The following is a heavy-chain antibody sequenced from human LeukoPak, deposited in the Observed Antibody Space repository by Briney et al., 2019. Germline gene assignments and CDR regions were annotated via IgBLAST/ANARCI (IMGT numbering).Heavy chain of an antibody. V-gene: IGHV1-2*02. CDR3: ASDRWELTY. CDR1: GYTFTDHY. Sequence: ASVKVSCKASGYTFTDHYMHWVRQAPGQGLEWMGWINPNSGGTNSAQNFQGRVTMTRDTSISTAYMELSRLTSDDTAVYYCASDRWELTYWGQGTLVTVSS. D-gene: IGHD4-23*01. CDR2: INPNSGGT. J-gene: IGHJ4*02.